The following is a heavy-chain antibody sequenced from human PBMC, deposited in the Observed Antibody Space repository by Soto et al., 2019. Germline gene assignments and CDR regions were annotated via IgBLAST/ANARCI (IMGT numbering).Heavy chain of an antibody. Sequence: QVQLVQSGAEVKKPGASVKVSCKASGYTLTGYYMHWVRQAPGQGLEWMGWINPNSGGTNYAQKFQGRVTMTRDTSISTAYMELSRLRSDDTAVYYCARGYCSGGSCYSIDAFDIWGQGTMVTVSS. CDR2: INPNSGGT. CDR1: GYTLTGYY. D-gene: IGHD2-15*01. J-gene: IGHJ3*02. V-gene: IGHV1-2*02. CDR3: ARGYCSGGSCYSIDAFDI.